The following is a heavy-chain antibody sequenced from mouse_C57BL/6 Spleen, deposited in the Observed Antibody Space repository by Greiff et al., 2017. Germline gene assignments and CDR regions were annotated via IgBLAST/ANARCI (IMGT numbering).Heavy chain of an antibody. D-gene: IGHD2-3*01. CDR2: IYPGSGST. CDR1: GYTFTSSW. CDR3: ARYGWLLWYFDV. V-gene: IGHV1-55*01. J-gene: IGHJ1*03. Sequence: QVQLQQPGAELVKPGASVKMSCKASGYTFTSSWITWVKPRPGQGLAWIGVIYPGSGSTNYNEKFKSKDTLTVDTSSSTAYMQLSSLTSEDSAVYYCARYGWLLWYFDVWGTGTTGTVSS.